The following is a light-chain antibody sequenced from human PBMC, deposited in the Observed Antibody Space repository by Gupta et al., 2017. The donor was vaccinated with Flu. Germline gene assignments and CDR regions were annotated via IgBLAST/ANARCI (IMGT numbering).Light chain of an antibody. Sequence: CTLRSGINVGTYRIYWFQQKPGSPPQYLLRYKSDSDKEQGSGVPSRFSGSKDASANAGILLISGLQSEDEADYYCMIWYSSAWVFGGGTKVTVL. J-gene: IGLJ3*02. V-gene: IGLV5-45*02. CDR3: MIWYSSAWV. CDR2: YKSDSDK. CDR1: SGINVGTYR.